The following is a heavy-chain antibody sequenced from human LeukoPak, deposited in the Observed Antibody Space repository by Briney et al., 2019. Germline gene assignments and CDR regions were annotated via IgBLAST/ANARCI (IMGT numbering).Heavy chain of an antibody. J-gene: IGHJ6*02. V-gene: IGHV3-7*03. Sequence: GGSLRLSCAASGFTFRNYWMSWVRQAPGEGLEWVANISPDGSQKYYVDSARGRFTISRDNAKSSLYLQMSSLRPEDTATYYCARDFQPRYCSSSSCSPAWGQGTTVTVSS. CDR2: ISPDGSQK. CDR3: ARDFQPRYCSSSSCSPA. CDR1: GFTFRNYW. D-gene: IGHD2-2*01.